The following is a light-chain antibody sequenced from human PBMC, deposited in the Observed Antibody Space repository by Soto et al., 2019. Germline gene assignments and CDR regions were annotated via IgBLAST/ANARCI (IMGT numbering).Light chain of an antibody. CDR1: QSVSSSY. CDR3: QQYGSSLPIFT. J-gene: IGKJ2*01. V-gene: IGKV3-20*01. CDR2: GAS. Sequence: EIVLTQSPGTLSLSPGERATLSCRASQSVSSSYLAWYQQKPGQAPRLLIYGASSRATGIPDRFSGSGSGTDFTLTISRLEPDDFAVYYCQQYGSSLPIFTFGQGTKLEIK.